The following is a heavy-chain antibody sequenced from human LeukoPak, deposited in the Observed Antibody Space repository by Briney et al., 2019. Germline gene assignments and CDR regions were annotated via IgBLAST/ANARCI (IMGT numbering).Heavy chain of an antibody. CDR1: GFTFSSYG. J-gene: IGHJ4*02. D-gene: IGHD4-17*01. V-gene: IGHV3-23*01. CDR2: ISGSGGST. Sequence: GGSLRLSCAASGFTFSSYGMSWVRQAPGKGLEWVSAISGSGGSTYYADSVKGRFTISRDNSKNTLYLQMNSLRAEDTAVYYCAKYGDSGYYFDYWGQGTLVTVSS. CDR3: AKYGDSGYYFDY.